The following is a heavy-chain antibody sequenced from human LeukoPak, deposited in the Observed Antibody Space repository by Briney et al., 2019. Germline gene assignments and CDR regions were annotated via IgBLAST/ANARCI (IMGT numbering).Heavy chain of an antibody. CDR3: ARGVGIVGAKPPNWDYFDY. V-gene: IGHV1-2*02. Sequence: ASVKVSCKASGYTFTGYYMHWLRQAPGQGLEWMGWINPNSGGTNYQGRVTMTRDTSISTAYMELSRLRSDDTAVYYCARGVGIVGAKPPNWDYFDYWGQGTLVTVSS. J-gene: IGHJ4*02. CDR2: INPNSGGT. D-gene: IGHD1-26*01. CDR1: GYTFTGYY.